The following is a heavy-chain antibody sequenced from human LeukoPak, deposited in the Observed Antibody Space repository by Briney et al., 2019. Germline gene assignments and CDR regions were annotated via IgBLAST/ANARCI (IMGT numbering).Heavy chain of an antibody. CDR3: ARRSSRTYYLDY. D-gene: IGHD6-13*01. V-gene: IGHV4-30-2*01. CDR2: IYHSGST. CDR1: GGSISSGGYS. Sequence: SSQTLSLTCAVSGGSISSGGYSWSWIRQPPGKGLEWIGYIYHSGSTYYNPSLKSRVTISVDRSKNQFSLKLSSVTAADTAVYYRARRSSRTYYLDYWGQGTLVPVSS. J-gene: IGHJ4*02.